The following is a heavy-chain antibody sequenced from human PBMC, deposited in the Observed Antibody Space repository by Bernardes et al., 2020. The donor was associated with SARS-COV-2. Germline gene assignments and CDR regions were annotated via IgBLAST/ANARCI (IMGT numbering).Heavy chain of an antibody. D-gene: IGHD2-15*01. V-gene: IGHV3-23*01. CDR2: TSGSGGST. CDR1: GFTFSSYA. Sequence: GGSLRLSCAASGFTFSSYAMSWVRQAPGKGLEWVSATSGSGGSTYYADSVKGRFTISRDNSKNTLYLQMNSLRAEDTAVYYCAAPGYCSGGSCYSYYYYYGMDVWGQGTTVTVSS. CDR3: AAPGYCSGGSCYSYYYYYGMDV. J-gene: IGHJ6*02.